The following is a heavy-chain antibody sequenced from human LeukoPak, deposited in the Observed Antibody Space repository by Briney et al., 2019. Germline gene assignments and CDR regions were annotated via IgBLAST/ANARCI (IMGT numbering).Heavy chain of an antibody. V-gene: IGHV4-59*08. CDR1: GGSMSNYY. D-gene: IGHD3-22*01. CDR2: IYYSGST. Sequence: SETLSLTCTVSGGSMSNYYWSWIRQPPGKGLEWIGYIYYSGSTNYNPSLKSRVTISVDTSKNQFSLKLTSVTAADTAVYYCASDRSGLSFCFWGQGTLVTVSS. J-gene: IGHJ4*02. CDR3: ASDRSGLSFCF.